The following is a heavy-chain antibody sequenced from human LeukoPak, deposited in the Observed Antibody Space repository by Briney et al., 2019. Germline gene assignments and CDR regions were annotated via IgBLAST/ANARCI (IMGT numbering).Heavy chain of an antibody. CDR1: GFTFGDYA. CDR3: ARAPVTSCRGAFCYPFDY. V-gene: IGHV3-23*01. CDR2: TSSSDPGT. D-gene: IGHD2-15*01. Sequence: PGGSLRLSCTASGFTFGDYAMSWVRQGPGKGLEWVAATSSSDPGTYHADSVRGRFTISRDNSKNTLYLQMNRLRVEDAAVYYCARAPVTSCRGAFCYPFDYWGQGSLVTVS. J-gene: IGHJ4*02.